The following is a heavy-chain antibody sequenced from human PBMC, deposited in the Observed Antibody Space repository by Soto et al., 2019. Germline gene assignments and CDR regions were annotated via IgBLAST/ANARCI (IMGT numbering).Heavy chain of an antibody. CDR1: GFTFSSYA. J-gene: IGHJ5*02. CDR2: ISSNGGST. Sequence: EVQLVESGGGLVQPGGSLRLSCAASGFTFSSYAMHWVRQAPGKGLEYVSAISSNGGSTYYANSVKGRVTISRDNSKNKLYLQMGSLRAEDMAVYYCARGRHGDYVVGLGHNWFDPWGQGTLVTVSS. V-gene: IGHV3-64*01. D-gene: IGHD4-17*01. CDR3: ARGRHGDYVVGLGHNWFDP.